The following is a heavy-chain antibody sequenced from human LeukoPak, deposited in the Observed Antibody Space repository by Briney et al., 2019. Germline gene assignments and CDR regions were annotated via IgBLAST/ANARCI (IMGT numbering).Heavy chain of an antibody. D-gene: IGHD3-10*01. CDR2: ISSTDAGT. Sequence: GGSLRLSCAASGFSLSSYAMSWVRQAPGKGLEWVSAISSTDAGTYHADSVRGRFTISRDSSKNTLYLQMNSLRAEDAAVYYCARVGSGSYFDYWGQGTLVTVSS. CDR3: ARVGSGSYFDY. CDR1: GFSLSSYA. J-gene: IGHJ4*02. V-gene: IGHV3-23*01.